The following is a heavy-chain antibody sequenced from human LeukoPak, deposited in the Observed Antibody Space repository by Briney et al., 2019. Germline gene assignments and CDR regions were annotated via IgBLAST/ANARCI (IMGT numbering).Heavy chain of an antibody. CDR1: GFTFSNYV. V-gene: IGHV3-64D*08. D-gene: IGHD3-22*01. Sequence: GGSLRLSCSASGFTFSNYVMYWVRQAPGKGLECVSGISSNGGSTYYADSVKGRFTISRDNSKNTLYLQMSSLRAEDTAVYYCVKDSYDNTGYEYFQHWGQGTLVTVSS. CDR2: ISSNGGST. J-gene: IGHJ1*01. CDR3: VKDSYDNTGYEYFQH.